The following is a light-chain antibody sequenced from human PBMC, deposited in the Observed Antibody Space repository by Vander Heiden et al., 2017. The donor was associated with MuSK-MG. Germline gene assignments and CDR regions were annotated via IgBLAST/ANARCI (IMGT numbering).Light chain of an antibody. Sequence: DIVMTQSPDPLTVSLGERAAINCQSNQRLVYDSTNKHYLAWYQLKTGQPPKLLIHWASTRESGVPYRFSGSGSGTDFTLTISSLQAEDVAVYYCQQYYGTPWTFGQGTKVEIK. V-gene: IGKV4-1*01. J-gene: IGKJ1*01. CDR3: QQYYGTPWT. CDR2: WAS. CDR1: QRLVYDSTNKHY.